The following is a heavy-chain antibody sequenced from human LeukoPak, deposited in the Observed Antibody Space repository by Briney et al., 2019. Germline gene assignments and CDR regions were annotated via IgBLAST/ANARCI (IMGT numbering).Heavy chain of an antibody. CDR3: AASREMATIRY. J-gene: IGHJ4*02. D-gene: IGHD5-24*01. CDR1: GFTFDDYA. Sequence: GGSLRLSCAASGFTFDDYAMHWVRQAPGKGLEWVSGISWSSGSIGYADSVKGRFTISRDNAKNSLYLQMNSLRAEDTALYYCAASREMATIRYWGQGTLVTVSS. CDR2: ISWSSGSI. V-gene: IGHV3-9*01.